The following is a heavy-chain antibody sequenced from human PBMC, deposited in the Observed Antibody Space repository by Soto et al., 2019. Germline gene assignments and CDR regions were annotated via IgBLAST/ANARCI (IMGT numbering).Heavy chain of an antibody. D-gene: IGHD3-10*01. V-gene: IGHV4-59*08. Sequence: QVQLQESGPGLVKPSETLSLTCTVSGGSITNYYCSWFRQPPGKGLEWIGYIQYNGYSASKLSLKRRVTMSMDTSKTPLSLMVESVTATDTAVYYCARHGFGPLHGLVDVWGQGTTVIVSS. CDR2: IQYNGYS. CDR1: GGSITNYY. J-gene: IGHJ6*02. CDR3: ARHGFGPLHGLVDV.